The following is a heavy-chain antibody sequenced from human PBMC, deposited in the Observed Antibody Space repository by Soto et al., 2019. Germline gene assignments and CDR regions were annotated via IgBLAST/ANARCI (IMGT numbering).Heavy chain of an antibody. Sequence: QVPLVQSGAEVKKPGASVKVSCKASGYTFTSYGISWVRQAPGQGLEWMGWISAYNGNTNYAQKLQGRVTMTTDTSTSTAYMELRSLRSDDTAVYYCARARGGYCSGGSCSRIIDYWGQGTLVTVSS. CDR2: ISAYNGNT. CDR3: ARARGGYCSGGSCSRIIDY. CDR1: GYTFTSYG. D-gene: IGHD2-15*01. V-gene: IGHV1-18*01. J-gene: IGHJ4*02.